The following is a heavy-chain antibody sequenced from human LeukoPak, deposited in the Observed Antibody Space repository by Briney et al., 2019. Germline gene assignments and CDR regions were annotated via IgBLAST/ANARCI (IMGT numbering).Heavy chain of an antibody. D-gene: IGHD3-3*01. CDR2: IWDDGSNK. V-gene: IGHV3-30*02. J-gene: IGHJ6*03. CDR3: ARANYDFWSGYGGYYYYYMDV. CDR1: GFTFSSYG. Sequence: GGSLRVSCAASGFTFSSYGMHWVRQAPGKGLEWVAFIWDDGSNKYYADSVKGRFTISRDNSKTTLFLQMNSLRAEDTAVYYCARANYDFWSGYGGYYYYYMDVWGKGTTVTVSS.